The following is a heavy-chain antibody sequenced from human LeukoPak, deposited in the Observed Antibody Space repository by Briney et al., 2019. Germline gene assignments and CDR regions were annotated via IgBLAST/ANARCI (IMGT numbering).Heavy chain of an antibody. CDR3: ASCGPHWDSFDY. CDR1: GVTFSSYW. CDR2: IKQDGSEK. V-gene: IGHV3-7*01. D-gene: IGHD2-21*01. Sequence: GGSLRLSCVAPGVTFSSYWMSWVRQAPGKGLEWVANIKQDGSEKYYVDSVKGRFTISRDNAKNSLYLQMNSLRAEDTAVYYCASCGPHWDSFDYWGQGTLVTVSS. J-gene: IGHJ4*02.